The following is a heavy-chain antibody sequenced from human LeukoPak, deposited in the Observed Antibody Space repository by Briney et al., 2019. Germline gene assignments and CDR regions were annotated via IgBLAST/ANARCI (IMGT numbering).Heavy chain of an antibody. CDR2: IKHDGSDK. V-gene: IGHV3-7*01. D-gene: IGHD1-26*01. Sequence: PGGSLRLSCAASGFTFSSYWMSWVRQAPGKGLEWVANIKHDGSDKYYVDSVKGRFAISRDNAKNSLYLQMNSLRAEDTAVYYCARADSGSYFGTHFDYWGQGTLVTVSS. CDR1: GFTFSSYW. CDR3: ARADSGSYFGTHFDY. J-gene: IGHJ4*02.